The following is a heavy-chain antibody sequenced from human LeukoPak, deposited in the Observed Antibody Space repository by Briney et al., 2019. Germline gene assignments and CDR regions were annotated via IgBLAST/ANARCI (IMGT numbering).Heavy chain of an antibody. CDR1: GYTFTGYY. J-gene: IGHJ4*02. D-gene: IGHD3-16*02. V-gene: IGHV1-2*02. CDR2: INPNSGGT. Sequence: GASVKVSCQASGYTFTGYYMHWVRQAPGQGLEWMGWINPNSGGTNYAQKFQGRVTMTRDTSISTAYMELSRLRSDDTAVYYCATSYVWGSYRPDPIDFWGQRPGVTVSS. CDR3: ATSYVWGSYRPDPIDF.